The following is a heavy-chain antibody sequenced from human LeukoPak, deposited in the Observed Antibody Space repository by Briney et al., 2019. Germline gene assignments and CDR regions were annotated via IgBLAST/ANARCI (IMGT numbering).Heavy chain of an antibody. CDR2: ISAYNGNT. CDR3: ARDRVYSFRALLWFGEPHDY. V-gene: IGHV1-18*01. CDR1: GYTFTSYG. J-gene: IGHJ4*02. D-gene: IGHD3-10*01. Sequence: ASVKVSCKASGYTFTSYGISWVRQAPGQGLEWMGWISAYNGNTNYAQKLQGRVTMTTDTSTSTAYMELRSLRSDDTAVYYCARDRVYSFRALLWFGEPHDYWGQGTLVTVSS.